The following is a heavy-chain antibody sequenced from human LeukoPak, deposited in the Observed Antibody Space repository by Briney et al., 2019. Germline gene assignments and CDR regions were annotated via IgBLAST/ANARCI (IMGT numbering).Heavy chain of an antibody. J-gene: IGHJ4*02. Sequence: ASVKVSCKASGYTFTGYYMHWVRQAPGQGLEWMGSINPNSGGTNYAQKFQGRVTMTRDTSISTAYMELSRLRSDDTAVYYCARARIAVAGHFDYWGQGTLVTVSS. D-gene: IGHD6-19*01. CDR3: ARARIAVAGHFDY. CDR1: GYTFTGYY. CDR2: INPNSGGT. V-gene: IGHV1-2*02.